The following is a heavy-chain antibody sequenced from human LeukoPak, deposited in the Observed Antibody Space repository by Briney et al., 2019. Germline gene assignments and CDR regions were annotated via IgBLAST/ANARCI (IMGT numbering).Heavy chain of an antibody. CDR3: ARHGRRLGGNSLRYFDY. V-gene: IGHV4-34*01. D-gene: IGHD4-23*01. J-gene: IGHJ4*02. CDR2: INHSGST. Sequence: SETLSLTCAVYGGSFSGNYWSWIRQPPGQGLEWIGEINHSGSTNYNPSLKSRVTISVDTSKNQFSLKLSSVTAADTAVYYCARHGRRLGGNSLRYFDYWGQGTLVTVSS. CDR1: GGSFSGNY.